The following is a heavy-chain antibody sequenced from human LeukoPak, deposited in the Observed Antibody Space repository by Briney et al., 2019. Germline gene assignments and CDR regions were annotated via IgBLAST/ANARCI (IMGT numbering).Heavy chain of an antibody. D-gene: IGHD6-13*01. V-gene: IGHV4-59*08. CDR3: ARHRAAAAANWFDP. J-gene: IGHJ5*02. CDR2: IYYSGST. CDR1: GGSTSSYY. Sequence: PSETLSLTCTVSGGSTSSYYWSWIRQPPGKGLEWIGYIYYSGSTNYNPSLKSRVTISVDTSKNQFSLKLSSVTAADTAVYYCARHRAAAAANWFDPWGQGTLVTVSS.